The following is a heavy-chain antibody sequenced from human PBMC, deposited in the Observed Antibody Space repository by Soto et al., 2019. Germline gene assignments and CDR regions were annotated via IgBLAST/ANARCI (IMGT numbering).Heavy chain of an antibody. CDR1: GYTFTSYD. CDR2: MNPNSGNT. CDR3: AREVRGWFDP. V-gene: IGHV1-8*01. J-gene: IGHJ5*02. Sequence: ASVKVSCKASGYTFTSYDINWVRQATGQGLEWMGWMNPNSGNTVYAQHFQGRVTMTRSTSISTAYMELSSLRSEDTAVYYCAREVRGWFDPWGQGTLVTVSS.